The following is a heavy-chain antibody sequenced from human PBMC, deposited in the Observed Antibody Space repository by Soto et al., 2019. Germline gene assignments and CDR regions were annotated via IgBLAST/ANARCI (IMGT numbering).Heavy chain of an antibody. CDR2: IRGDGGAT. Sequence: EVQLLESGGGLVQPGGFLRLTCAASGFSVSDYDMGWVRQAPGKGLEWVSLIRGDGGATYYAASVEGRLTTSRDTSENTVYLDMNYLRAEDTALYYCAKDRRGGEYPVFDLWGQGTMVSVSS. CDR1: GFSVSDYD. D-gene: IGHD2-21*01. J-gene: IGHJ3*01. CDR3: AKDRRGGEYPVFDL. V-gene: IGHV3-23*01.